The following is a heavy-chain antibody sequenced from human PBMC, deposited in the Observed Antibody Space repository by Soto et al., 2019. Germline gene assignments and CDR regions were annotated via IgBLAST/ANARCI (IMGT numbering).Heavy chain of an antibody. CDR3: SRGYPYSSSPGAFDY. Sequence: EVQLVESGGGLVKPGGSLRLSCAASGFTFSSYSMNWVRQAPGKGLEWVSSISSSSSYIYYADSVKGRFTISRDNAKNSLYLQMNSLRAEDTAVYDCSRGYPYSSSPGAFDYCGQGTLVTVSS. V-gene: IGHV3-21*01. J-gene: IGHJ4*02. D-gene: IGHD6-6*01. CDR2: ISSSSSYI. CDR1: GFTFSSYS.